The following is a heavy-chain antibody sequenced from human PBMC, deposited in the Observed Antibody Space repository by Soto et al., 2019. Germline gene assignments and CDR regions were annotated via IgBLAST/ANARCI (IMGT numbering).Heavy chain of an antibody. J-gene: IGHJ4*02. CDR1: GYTFTSYD. V-gene: IGHV1-8*01. CDR3: ARAIYGDNVDY. CDR2: MNPNRGNT. D-gene: IGHD4-17*01. Sequence: QVQLVQSGAEVKKPGASVKVSCKASGYTFTSYDINWVRQATGQGLEWMGWMNPNRGNTGYAQKVQGRVTMTRNTTGGTAYMALRSLRSEDTAVYYCARAIYGDNVDYWGQGTLVTVSS.